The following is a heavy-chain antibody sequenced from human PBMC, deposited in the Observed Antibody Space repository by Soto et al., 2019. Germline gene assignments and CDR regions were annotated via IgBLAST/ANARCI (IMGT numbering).Heavy chain of an antibody. CDR2: IKGKIDGETI. J-gene: IGHJ4*02. CDR3: LTDTKGY. Sequence: EVQLVESGGGLVKPGGSLRLSCAASGFTFDSAWLNWVRQAPGKGLEWVGRIKGKIDGETIDYAASVKGRFTISRNDSKNTLFLQMHSLQTEDTAMYYCLTDTKGYWGQGTLVTVSS. D-gene: IGHD1-1*01. CDR1: GFTFDSAW. V-gene: IGHV3-15*07.